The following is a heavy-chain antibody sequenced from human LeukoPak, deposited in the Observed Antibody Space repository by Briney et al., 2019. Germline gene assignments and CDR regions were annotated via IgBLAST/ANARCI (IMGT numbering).Heavy chain of an antibody. V-gene: IGHV4-59*01. Sequence: SEALSLTCSVSGGSISTYYWSWIRQPPGKGLEWIGYIYYSGSTNYNPSLKSRVTISVDTSKNQFSLKLTSVTAADTAVYYCARAQLNLLVDFGMDVWGQGTTVTVSS. D-gene: IGHD1-1*01. CDR3: ARAQLNLLVDFGMDV. CDR1: GGSISTYY. CDR2: IYYSGST. J-gene: IGHJ6*02.